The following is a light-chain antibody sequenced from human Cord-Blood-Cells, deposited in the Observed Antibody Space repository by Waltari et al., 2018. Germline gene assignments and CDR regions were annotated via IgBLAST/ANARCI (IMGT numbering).Light chain of an antibody. CDR2: YKSDSDK. CDR3: MIWHSSAWV. CDR1: SGINVGTYR. J-gene: IGLJ3*02. V-gene: IGLV5-45*01. Sequence: QAVLTQPASLSASPGASARRTCTLRSGINVGTYRIYWYQQKPGSPPQYLLRYKSDSDKQQGSGVPSRFSGSKDASANAGILLFSGLQSEDEADYYCMIWHSSAWVFCGGTKLTFL.